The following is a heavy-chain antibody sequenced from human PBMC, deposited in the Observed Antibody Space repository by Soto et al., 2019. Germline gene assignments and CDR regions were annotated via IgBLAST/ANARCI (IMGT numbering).Heavy chain of an antibody. Sequence: QVQLVESGGGVVQPGRSLRLSCAASGITFSNYGTHWVRQAPGKGLEWVAVIWYGGRDKYYADSVKGRFTISRDNSKNTLYLQMNSLTADDTAVYYCVSGYGYVDNSGQGTLVPVSS. V-gene: IGHV3-33*01. CDR3: VSGYGYVDN. D-gene: IGHD3-22*01. J-gene: IGHJ4*02. CDR2: IWYGGRDK. CDR1: GITFSNYG.